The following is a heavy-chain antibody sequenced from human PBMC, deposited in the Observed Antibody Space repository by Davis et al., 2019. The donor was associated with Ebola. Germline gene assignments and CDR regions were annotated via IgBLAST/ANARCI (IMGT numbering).Heavy chain of an antibody. V-gene: IGHV3-48*03. CDR1: GFTFSSYE. D-gene: IGHD6-19*01. Sequence: PGGSLRLSCAASGFTFSSYEMHWVRQAPGKGLEWVSYISFSGSTVYYADSVKGRFTISRDNAKNSLYLQMNSLRAEDTAVYYCASHGYSRGWYYFDYWGQGTLVTVSS. CDR2: ISFSGSTV. CDR3: ASHGYSRGWYYFDY. J-gene: IGHJ4*02.